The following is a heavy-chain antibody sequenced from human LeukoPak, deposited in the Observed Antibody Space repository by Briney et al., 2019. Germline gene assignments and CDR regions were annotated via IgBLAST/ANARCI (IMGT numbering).Heavy chain of an antibody. CDR2: INSDGSST. V-gene: IGHV3-74*01. CDR3: ARVSSDTGSYYGN. Sequence: GGSLRLSCAASGFTFSSNWMHWVRHAPGKGLVWVSRINSDGSSTSYADSVKVRFTISRDNAKNTQYLQMNSLRAEDTAVYFCARVSSDTGSYYGNWGRGTLVTVSS. J-gene: IGHJ4*02. CDR1: GFTFSSNW. D-gene: IGHD1-26*01.